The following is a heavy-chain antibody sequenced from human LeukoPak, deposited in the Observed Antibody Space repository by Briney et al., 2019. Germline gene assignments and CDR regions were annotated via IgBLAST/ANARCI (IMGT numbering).Heavy chain of an antibody. J-gene: IGHJ4*02. Sequence: GASVKVSCKASGGTFSSYAISWLRQAPGQGLEWMGGIIPIFGTANYAQKFQGRVTITTDESTSTAYMELSSLRSEDTAVYYCARARDGYNSIFDYWGQGTLVTVSS. V-gene: IGHV1-69*05. CDR3: ARARDGYNSIFDY. CDR1: GGTFSSYA. D-gene: IGHD5-24*01. CDR2: IIPIFGTA.